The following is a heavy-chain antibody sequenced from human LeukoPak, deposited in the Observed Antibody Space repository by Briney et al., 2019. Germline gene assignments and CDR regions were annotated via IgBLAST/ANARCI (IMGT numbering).Heavy chain of an antibody. D-gene: IGHD3-22*01. Sequence: AGGSLRLSCVVSGFTVSINYMSWVRQAPGKGLEWVSVIYSGGSTYYADSVKGRFTISRDSSKNTVYLQMNSLRAEDTAVYYCARDLNYDSAYWGQGTLVTVSS. CDR2: IYSGGST. V-gene: IGHV3-53*01. J-gene: IGHJ4*02. CDR1: GFTVSINY. CDR3: ARDLNYDSAY.